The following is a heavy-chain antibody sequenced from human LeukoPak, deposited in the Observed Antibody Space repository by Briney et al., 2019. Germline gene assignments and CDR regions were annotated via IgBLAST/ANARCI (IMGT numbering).Heavy chain of an antibody. CDR1: GFTVSSNY. CDR3: AKTRPIVVPAAMDY. CDR2: ISGSGGST. Sequence: GGSLRLSCAASGFTVSSNYMSWVRQAPGKGLEWVSAISGSGGSTYYADSVKGRFTISRDNSKNTLYLQMNSLRAEDTAVYYCAKTRPIVVPAAMDYWGQGTLVTVSS. J-gene: IGHJ4*02. D-gene: IGHD2-2*01. V-gene: IGHV3-23*01.